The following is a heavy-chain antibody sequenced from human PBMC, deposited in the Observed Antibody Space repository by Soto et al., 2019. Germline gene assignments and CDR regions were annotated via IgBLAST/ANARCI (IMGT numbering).Heavy chain of an antibody. Sequence: SQTLSLTCAISGDSVSINSAAWNWIRQSASRVLDWLGRTYYRSKWYNDYAVSVKSRITINPDTSKNQFSLQLNSVTPEDTAVYYCARGIAAAGTIYYYYGMDVWGQGTTVTAP. CDR3: ARGIAAAGTIYYYYGMDV. D-gene: IGHD6-13*01. V-gene: IGHV6-1*01. CDR2: TYYRSKWYN. CDR1: GDSVSINSAA. J-gene: IGHJ6*02.